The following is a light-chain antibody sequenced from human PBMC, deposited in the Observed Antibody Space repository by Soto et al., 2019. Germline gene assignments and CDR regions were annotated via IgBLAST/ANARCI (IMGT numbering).Light chain of an antibody. CDR2: EVS. J-gene: IGLJ1*01. Sequence: QSALTQPPSASGSPGQSFTISCTGTSSDVGGYNYGSWYQQHPGKARKLMIYEVSKRPSGVPDRFSGSKSGNTASLTVSGLQADDEADYPCSSYAGSTNSYFFGTGTKLTVL. CDR3: SSYAGSTNSYF. CDR1: SSDVGGYNY. V-gene: IGLV2-8*01.